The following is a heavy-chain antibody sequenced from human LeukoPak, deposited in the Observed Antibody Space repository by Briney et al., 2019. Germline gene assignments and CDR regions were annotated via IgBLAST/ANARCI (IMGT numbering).Heavy chain of an antibody. CDR3: AKDYIVAAPTGFDY. D-gene: IGHD6-13*01. CDR2: ISSISTII. Sequence: PGGSLRLSCAASGFTFNSFSMNWVRQAPGKGLEWVSYISSISTIIYYAGSVKGQFTISRDNSKNTLYLQMNSLRAEDTAVYYCAKDYIVAAPTGFDYWGQGTLVTVSS. V-gene: IGHV3-48*01. J-gene: IGHJ4*02. CDR1: GFTFNSFS.